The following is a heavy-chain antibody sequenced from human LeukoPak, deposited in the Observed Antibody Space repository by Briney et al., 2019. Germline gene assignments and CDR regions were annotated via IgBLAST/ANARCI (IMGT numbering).Heavy chain of an antibody. CDR2: IYTSGST. J-gene: IGHJ4*02. V-gene: IGHV4-4*07. Sequence: SETLSLTCTVSGGSISSYYWSWIRQPAGKGLEWIGRIYTSGSTNYNASRKSRVSMSVDTSKNQFSLKLSSVTAADTAVFYCARENSGSYREFDYWGQGTLVTVSS. CDR3: ARENSGSYREFDY. CDR1: GGSISSYY. D-gene: IGHD1-26*01.